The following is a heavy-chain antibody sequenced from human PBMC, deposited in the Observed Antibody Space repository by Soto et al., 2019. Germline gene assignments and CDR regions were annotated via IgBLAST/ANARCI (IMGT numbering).Heavy chain of an antibody. CDR1: GGSISSYY. CDR2: IYYSGST. Sequence: SETLSLTCTVSGGSISSYYWSWIRQPPGKGLEWIGYIYYSGSTNYNPSLKSRVTISVDTSKNQFSLKLSSVTAADTAVYYCARGELPAILYYYWGQGTLVTVSS. CDR3: ARGELPAILYYY. V-gene: IGHV4-59*01. J-gene: IGHJ4*02. D-gene: IGHD1-7*01.